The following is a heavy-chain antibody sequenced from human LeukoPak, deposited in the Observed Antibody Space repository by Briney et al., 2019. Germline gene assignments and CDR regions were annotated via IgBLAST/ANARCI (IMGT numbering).Heavy chain of an antibody. Sequence: GESLRLSCAASGFTFSSYWMHWVRQAPGKGLVWVSRINSDGSSTSYADSVKGRFTISRDNAKNTLYLQMNSLRAEDTAVYYCARVWTICPSCYTREDYWGQGTLVTVSS. CDR1: GFTFSSYW. CDR3: ARVWTICPSCYTREDY. J-gene: IGHJ4*02. D-gene: IGHD2-2*02. V-gene: IGHV3-74*01. CDR2: INSDGSST.